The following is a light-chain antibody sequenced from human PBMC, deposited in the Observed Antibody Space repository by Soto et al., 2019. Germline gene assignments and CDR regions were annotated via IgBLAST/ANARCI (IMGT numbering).Light chain of an antibody. CDR2: LGS. CDR3: MQTLQSPLT. J-gene: IGKJ4*01. V-gene: IGKV2-28*01. CDR1: QSLLHTNGYNY. Sequence: IVMTQSPLALPVTPGEPASISCRSSQSLLHTNGYNYSDWYLQKPGQSPQILIFLGSDRASGVPDRFSGSGSGTDFTLKISRVEAEDVGVYYCMQTLQSPLTFGGGTKVEIK.